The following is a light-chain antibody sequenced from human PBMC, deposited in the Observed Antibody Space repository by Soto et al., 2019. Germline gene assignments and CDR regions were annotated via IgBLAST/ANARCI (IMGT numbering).Light chain of an antibody. CDR1: QSISSY. Sequence: EIVLTQSPGTLSLSPGERATLSCRASQSISSYLAWYQQKPGQAHRLLIYDASSRATGIPDRFSGSGSGTDFSLTITRLEPADFAVYYCQQSDSSPGTFGQGTKLEIK. CDR3: QQSDSSPGT. J-gene: IGKJ2*01. CDR2: DAS. V-gene: IGKV3-20*01.